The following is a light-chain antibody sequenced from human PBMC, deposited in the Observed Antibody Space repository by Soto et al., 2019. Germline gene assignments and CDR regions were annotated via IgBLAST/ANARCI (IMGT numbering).Light chain of an antibody. CDR1: QSISRW. Sequence: IQVTQSPSSLSASVGDRVTIPCRASQSISRWVAGYQQKPGKATKALIYDASTLRSGVPSRFSGGGSGTEFTLTISSLQPDDFATYYCQHYKMYSPWTFDQGTKVDI. CDR2: DAS. CDR3: QHYKMYSPWT. J-gene: IGKJ1*01. V-gene: IGKV1-5*01.